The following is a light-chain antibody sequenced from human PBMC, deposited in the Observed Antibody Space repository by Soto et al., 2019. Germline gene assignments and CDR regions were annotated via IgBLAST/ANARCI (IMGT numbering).Light chain of an antibody. CDR1: QSVGNNY. J-gene: IGKJ2*01. V-gene: IGKV3-20*01. CDR2: GAS. Sequence: EIVLTQSPGTVSLSPGERATLSCRASQSVGNNYLAWYQKKRGQAPRLLISGASRRATGVLDRFSGSGTGTDFSLTISRLEHEDSELYYCQQYASSHLTFGQGTKVDLK. CDR3: QQYASSHLT.